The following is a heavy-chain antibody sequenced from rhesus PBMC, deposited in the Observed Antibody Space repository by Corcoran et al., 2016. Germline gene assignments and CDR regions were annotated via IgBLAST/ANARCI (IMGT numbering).Heavy chain of an antibody. Sequence: QLQLQESGPGLVKPSETLSLTCAVSGGSISSKYWSWIRQPPGKGLEWIGRISGSGGSADYNTALKRRVTISTDTARNQFSLKLSSVTAADTAVYYCARESVLVVVAIGAFDYWGQGVLVTVSS. D-gene: IGHD2-21*01. V-gene: IGHV4-173*01. CDR3: ARESVLVVVAIGAFDY. CDR2: ISGSGGSA. J-gene: IGHJ4*01. CDR1: GGSISSKY.